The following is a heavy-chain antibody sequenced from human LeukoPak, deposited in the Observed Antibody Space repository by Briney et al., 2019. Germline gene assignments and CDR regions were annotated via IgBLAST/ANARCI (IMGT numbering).Heavy chain of an antibody. CDR2: IRSKANSYAT. CDR1: GFTFSGSA. J-gene: IGHJ4*02. CDR3: ARDRSAGIDY. Sequence: GGSLRLSCAASGFTFSGSAMHWVRQASGKGLEWVGRIRSKANSYATAYAASVKGRFTISRDDSKNTAYLQMNSLKTEDTAVYYCARDRSAGIDYWGQGTLVTVSS. V-gene: IGHV3-73*01. D-gene: IGHD3-10*01.